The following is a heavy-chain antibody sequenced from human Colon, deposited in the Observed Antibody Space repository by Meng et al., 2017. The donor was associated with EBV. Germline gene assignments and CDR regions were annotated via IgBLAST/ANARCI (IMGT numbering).Heavy chain of an antibody. CDR2: IYHSGST. D-gene: IGHD2-21*02. V-gene: IGHV4-4*02. CDR3: ARVGAYCGGDCYHPR. J-gene: IGHJ4*02. Sequence: VAVPESGPGLVNPSGPLSLTCAVSGGSLSSRNWWSWVRQPPGKGLEWIGEIYHSGSTNYNPSLKSRVTISVDESKNQFSLRLSSVTAADTAVYYCARVGAYCGGDCYHPRWGQGTLVTVSS. CDR1: GGSLSSRNW.